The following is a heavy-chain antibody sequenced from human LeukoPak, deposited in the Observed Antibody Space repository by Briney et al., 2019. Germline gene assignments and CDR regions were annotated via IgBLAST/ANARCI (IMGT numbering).Heavy chain of an antibody. Sequence: GGSLRLSRAASGFTFSSYWMHWVRHAPGKGLVWVSRIRTDGSSTTYADSVKGRFTISRDNAKNTLYLQMNSLRAEDTAVYFCAKVEETSRYYTGGSFDIWGQGTMVTVSS. V-gene: IGHV3-74*01. D-gene: IGHD2-2*01. J-gene: IGHJ3*02. CDR2: IRTDGSST. CDR1: GFTFSSYW. CDR3: AKVEETSRYYTGGSFDI.